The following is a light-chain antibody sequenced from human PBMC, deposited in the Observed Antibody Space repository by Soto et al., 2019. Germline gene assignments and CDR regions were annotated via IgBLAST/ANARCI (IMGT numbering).Light chain of an antibody. CDR3: QQVNSYPQT. J-gene: IGKJ5*01. CDR1: QTISSW. V-gene: IGKV1-5*03. Sequence: DIQMTQAPSTLSVSVGDRVTITWRASQTISSWLAWYQQKPGKAPKLLIYKASTLKSGVPARFSGSRSETDFTLTISSLQPEDFATYYCQQVNSYPQTFGQGTRLEIK. CDR2: KAS.